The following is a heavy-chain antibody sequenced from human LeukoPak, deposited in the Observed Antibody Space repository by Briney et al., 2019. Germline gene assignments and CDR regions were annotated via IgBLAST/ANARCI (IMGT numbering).Heavy chain of an antibody. Sequence: PSETLSLTCAVYGGSFSGYYWSWIRQTPGKGLEWIGEINHSGSTNYNPSLKSRVTISVDTSKNQFSLKLSSVTAADTAVYYCATEPAAAGTYWGQGTLVTVSS. CDR3: ATEPAAAGTY. D-gene: IGHD6-13*01. V-gene: IGHV4-34*01. J-gene: IGHJ4*02. CDR2: INHSGST. CDR1: GGSFSGYY.